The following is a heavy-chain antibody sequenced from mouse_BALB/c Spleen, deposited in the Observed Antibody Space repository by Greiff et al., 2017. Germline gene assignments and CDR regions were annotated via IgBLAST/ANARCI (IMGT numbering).Heavy chain of an antibody. J-gene: IGHJ4*01. D-gene: IGHD2-2*01. CDR1: GFTFSSYG. CDR2: ISSGGSYT. CDR3: ARRGYDGGAMDY. V-gene: IGHV5-6*01. Sequence: EVQLVESGGDLVKPGGSLKLSCAASGFTFSSYGMSWVRQTPDKRLEWVATISSGGSYTYYPDSVKGRFTISRDNAKNTLYLQMSSLKSEDTAMYYCARRGYDGGAMDYWGQGTSVTVSS.